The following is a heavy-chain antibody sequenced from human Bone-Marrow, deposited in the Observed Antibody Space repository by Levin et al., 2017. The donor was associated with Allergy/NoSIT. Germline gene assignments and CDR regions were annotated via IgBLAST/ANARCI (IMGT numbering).Heavy chain of an antibody. CDR3: ARDLRGGSWRNFDY. J-gene: IGHJ4*02. V-gene: IGHV3-74*03. Sequence: SCAASGFTFSSYYMHWVRQAPGKGLIWVSRINPDGSDTAYADSVKGRFTISRDNAENTLYLQMNSLRAEDTAVYYCARDLRGGSWRNFDYWGQGTLVTVSS. CDR1: GFTFSSYY. D-gene: IGHD2-15*01. CDR2: INPDGSDT.